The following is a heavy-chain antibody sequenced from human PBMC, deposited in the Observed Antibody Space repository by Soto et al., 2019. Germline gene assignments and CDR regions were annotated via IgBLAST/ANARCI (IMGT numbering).Heavy chain of an antibody. J-gene: IGHJ6*02. V-gene: IGHV4-30-4*01. Sequence: SETLSLTCTVSGGSISSGDYYWSWIRQPPGKGLEWIGYIYYSGSTYYNPSLKSRVTISVDTSKNQFSLKLSSVTAADTAVYYCARDLLGYCSGGSCYGLYYYYGMDVWGQGTTVTVSS. CDR2: IYYSGST. CDR3: ARDLLGYCSGGSCYGLYYYYGMDV. CDR1: GGSISSGDYY. D-gene: IGHD2-15*01.